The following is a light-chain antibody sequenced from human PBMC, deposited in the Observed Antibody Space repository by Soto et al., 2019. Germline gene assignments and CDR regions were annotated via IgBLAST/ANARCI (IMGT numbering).Light chain of an antibody. CDR1: SSNIGNNY. V-gene: IGLV1-51*01. CDR3: GTWDSSLSAVL. Sequence: QSALTQPPSVSAAPGQKVAISCSGSSSNIGNNYVSWYQQLPGTAPKLLIYDINKRPSGIPDRFSGSKSGTSATLGITGLQTGDEADYYCGTWDSSLSAVLFGGGTKVTVL. CDR2: DIN. J-gene: IGLJ2*01.